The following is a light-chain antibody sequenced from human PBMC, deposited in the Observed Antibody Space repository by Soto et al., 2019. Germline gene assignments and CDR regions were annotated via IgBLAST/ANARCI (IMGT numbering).Light chain of an antibody. J-gene: IGLJ3*02. CDR3: AAWDGNLNGWL. Sequence: QSVLTQPASVSGSPGQSITISCTGTSSDVGSYNLVSWYQQHPGKAPKLMIYEGSKRPSGVSNRFSGSKSGNTASLTISGLQAEDEADYYCAAWDGNLNGWLFGGGTKLTVL. V-gene: IGLV2-23*01. CDR1: SSDVGSYNL. CDR2: EGS.